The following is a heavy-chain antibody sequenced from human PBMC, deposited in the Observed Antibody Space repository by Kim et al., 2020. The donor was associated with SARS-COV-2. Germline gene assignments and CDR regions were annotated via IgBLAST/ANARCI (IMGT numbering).Heavy chain of an antibody. CDR2: INPNSGCT. CDR3: ARDRQWSSNWTDAFEI. D-gene: IGHD6-13*01. V-gene: IGHV1-2*06. J-gene: IGHJ3*02. CDR1: GYTFTGYY. Sequence: ASVKVSCKASGYTFTGYYMHWVRQAPGQGLEWMGRINPNSGCTNYAQKFQGRVTMTRDTSISTAYMELSRLRSDDTAVDYCARDRQWSSNWTDAFEIWGQGTMVTVAS.